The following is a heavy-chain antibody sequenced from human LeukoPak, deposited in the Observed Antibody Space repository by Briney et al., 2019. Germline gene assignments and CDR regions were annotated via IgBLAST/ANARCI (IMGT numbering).Heavy chain of an antibody. CDR1: GGSISSGGYS. V-gene: IGHV4-30-2*01. D-gene: IGHD1-26*01. CDR2: IYHSGST. J-gene: IGHJ1*01. CDR3: ARGHSRRYFQH. Sequence: PSETLSLTCAVSGGSISSGGYSWSWIRQPPGKGLEWIGYIYHSGSTYYNPPLKSRVTISVDRSKNQFSLKLSSVTAADTAVYYCARGHSRRYFQHWGQGTLVTVSS.